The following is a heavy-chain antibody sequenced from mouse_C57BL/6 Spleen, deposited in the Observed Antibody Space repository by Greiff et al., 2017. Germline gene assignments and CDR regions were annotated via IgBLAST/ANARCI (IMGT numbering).Heavy chain of an antibody. CDR1: GYTFTSYW. CDR3: AILGLPFAY. J-gene: IGHJ3*01. D-gene: IGHD4-1*01. Sequence: QVQLQQPGAELVKPGASVKVSCKASGYTFTSYWMHLVKKRPGQGLEWIGRIHPSDSDSNYNQNFKGKATLTVDKSAGTAYMQLSSLTSEDAAVYDSAILGLPFAYWGQGTLVTVSA. V-gene: IGHV1-74*01. CDR2: IHPSDSDS.